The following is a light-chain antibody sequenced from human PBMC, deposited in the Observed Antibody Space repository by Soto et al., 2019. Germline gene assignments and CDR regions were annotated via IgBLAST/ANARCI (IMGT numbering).Light chain of an antibody. CDR3: ETWDSKGV. J-gene: IGLJ3*02. CDR1: SGHSSYI. V-gene: IGLV4-60*02. Sequence: QAVLTQSSSASASLGSSVKLTCTLSSGHSSYIIAWHQQQPGKAPRYLMKLEGSGNYNKGSGVPDRFSGSSSGADRYLTISNLQFEDEADYYCETWDSKGVFGGGTKLTVL. CDR2: LEGSGNY.